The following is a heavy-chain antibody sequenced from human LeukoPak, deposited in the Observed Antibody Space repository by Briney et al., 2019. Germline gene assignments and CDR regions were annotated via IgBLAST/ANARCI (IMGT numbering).Heavy chain of an antibody. V-gene: IGHV4-59*01. J-gene: IGHJ4*02. CDR2: IYYSGSA. D-gene: IGHD5-12*01. Sequence: PSETLSLTCTVSGASISSYYWSWIRQPPGKGLEWIGYIYYSGSANYNPSLKSRVTISVDTSKNQFSLNMSSVTAADTAVYYCAKGRGPSGYDAWGQGTLVTVSS. CDR3: AKGRGPSGYDA. CDR1: GASISSYY.